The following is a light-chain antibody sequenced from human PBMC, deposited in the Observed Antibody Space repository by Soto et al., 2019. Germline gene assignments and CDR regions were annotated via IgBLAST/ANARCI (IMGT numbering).Light chain of an antibody. J-gene: IGLJ1*01. CDR1: SSDVGNYDV. Sequence: QSVLTQPASVSGSPGQSITISCTGASSDVGNYDVVSWYQQHPGQAPKLMLYEVNKRPSGVSDRFSGSKSGNTASLTISGLQAEDEADYHCCSYEGSSSPYVFGTGTKVTVL. V-gene: IGLV2-23*02. CDR2: EVN. CDR3: CSYEGSSSPYV.